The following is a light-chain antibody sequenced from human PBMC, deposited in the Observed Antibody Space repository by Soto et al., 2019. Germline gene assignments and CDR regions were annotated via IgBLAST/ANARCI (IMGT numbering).Light chain of an antibody. CDR2: AAS. J-gene: IGKJ2*01. Sequence: DIQMTQSPSSLSASVGDRVTITCRASQSISSYLNWYQQKPGKAPKLLIYAASSLQSGVPSRFSGSGSGTDVTLTISSLQPEDFATYYCQQSYSTFATFGQGTKLEIK. V-gene: IGKV1-39*01. CDR1: QSISSY. CDR3: QQSYSTFAT.